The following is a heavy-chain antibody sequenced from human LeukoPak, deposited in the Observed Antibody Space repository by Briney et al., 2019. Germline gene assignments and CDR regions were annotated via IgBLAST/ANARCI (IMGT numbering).Heavy chain of an antibody. V-gene: IGHV3-30*18. D-gene: IGHD4-23*01. Sequence: GGSLRLSCAASGFTFSSYGMHWVRQAPGKGLEWVAVISYDGSNKYYADSVKGRFTISRDNSRNTLYLQMNSLRAEDTAVYYCAKTYGGNSRGYFDYWGQGTLVTVSS. J-gene: IGHJ4*02. CDR3: AKTYGGNSRGYFDY. CDR2: ISYDGSNK. CDR1: GFTFSSYG.